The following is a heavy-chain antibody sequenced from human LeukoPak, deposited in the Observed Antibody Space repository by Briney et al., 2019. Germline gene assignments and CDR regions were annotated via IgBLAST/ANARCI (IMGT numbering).Heavy chain of an antibody. J-gene: IGHJ2*01. CDR2: VSHTGDS. CDR1: GYSFNAGYY. Sequence: SETLSLTCTVSGYSFNAGYYGGWIRQPPGKGLEWIGGVSHTGDSYYNPSLGSRVTISLHTSKNQFSLNLRSVTSADLAVYYCARERPTGTGGGYFDLWGGGTLVPVSS. CDR3: ARERPTGTGGGYFDL. D-gene: IGHD1-1*01. V-gene: IGHV4-38-2*02.